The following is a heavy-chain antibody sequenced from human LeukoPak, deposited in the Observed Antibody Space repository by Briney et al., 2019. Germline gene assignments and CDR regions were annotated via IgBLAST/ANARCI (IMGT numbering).Heavy chain of an antibody. J-gene: IGHJ5*02. CDR1: GGSISSSSYY. CDR2: IYYSGST. D-gene: IGHD6-6*01. Sequence: KPSETLSLTCTVSGGSISSSSYYWGWIRQPPGKGLEWIGRIYYSGSTYYNPSLKSRVTISVDTSKNQFSLKLSAVTAADTAVYYCARARREYSSSAREVWFDPWGQGTLVTVSS. CDR3: ARARREYSSSAREVWFDP. V-gene: IGHV4-39*07.